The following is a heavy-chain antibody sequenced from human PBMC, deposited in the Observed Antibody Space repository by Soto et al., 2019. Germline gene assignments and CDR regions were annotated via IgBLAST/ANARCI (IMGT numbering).Heavy chain of an antibody. Sequence: ASVKVSCKASGYTFTSYGIHWVRQAPGQRLEWMGWINATNGDTKYSPKFQGRVTITRDTSASTAYMELSSLRSEDTAVYYCVRRHVSATGIDWFDPWGQGTLVTVSS. D-gene: IGHD6-13*01. CDR1: GYTFTSYG. CDR2: INATNGDT. J-gene: IGHJ5*02. CDR3: VRRHVSATGIDWFDP. V-gene: IGHV1-3*01.